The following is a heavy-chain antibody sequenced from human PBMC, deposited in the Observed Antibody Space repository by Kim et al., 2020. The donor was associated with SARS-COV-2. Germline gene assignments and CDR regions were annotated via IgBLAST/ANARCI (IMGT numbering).Heavy chain of an antibody. CDR3: ASRNYYGSGSHAYYYYGMDV. CDR1: GGSFSGYY. D-gene: IGHD3-10*01. Sequence: SETLSLTCAVYGGSFSGYYWSWIRQPPGKGLEWIGEINHSGSTNYNPSLKSRVTISVDTSKNQFSLKLSSVTAADTAVYYCASRNYYGSGSHAYYYYGMDVWGQGTTVTVSS. CDR2: INHSGST. V-gene: IGHV4-34*01. J-gene: IGHJ6*02.